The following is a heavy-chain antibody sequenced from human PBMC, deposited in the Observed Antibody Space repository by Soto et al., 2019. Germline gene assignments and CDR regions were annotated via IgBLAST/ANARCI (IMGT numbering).Heavy chain of an antibody. Sequence: EVQLLESGGGLVQPGGSLRLSCAASGFTFSSYAMSWVRQAPGKGLEWVSAISGSGGSTYYADSVKGRFTISRDNSKNPLYRQMNSMRAEDTAVDYCAHKWGSGAFDISCQWTMVTVSS. V-gene: IGHV3-23*01. D-gene: IGHD3-10*01. CDR1: GFTFSSYA. CDR2: ISGSGGST. CDR3: AHKWGSGAFDI. J-gene: IGHJ3*02.